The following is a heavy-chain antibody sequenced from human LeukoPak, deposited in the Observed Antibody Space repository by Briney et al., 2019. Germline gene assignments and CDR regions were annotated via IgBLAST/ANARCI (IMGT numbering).Heavy chain of an antibody. Sequence: ASVKVSCKASGYTFPSYYIHWVRQAPGQGLEWMGLINPSGGSTTYAQRFQGTVTMTRDTSTSTVYMELSSLRSEGTAVYYCARDVVPIRGYSYGPNGGWFDPWGQGTLVTVSS. CDR1: GYTFPSYY. D-gene: IGHD5-18*01. CDR2: INPSGGST. CDR3: ARDVVPIRGYSYGPNGGWFDP. V-gene: IGHV1-46*01. J-gene: IGHJ5*02.